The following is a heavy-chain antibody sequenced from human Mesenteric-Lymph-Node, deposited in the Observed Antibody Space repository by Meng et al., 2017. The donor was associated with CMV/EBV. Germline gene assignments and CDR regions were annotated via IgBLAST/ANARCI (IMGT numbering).Heavy chain of an antibody. V-gene: IGHV1-18*01. Sequence: YTVTKSAFSWVRQAPGQGLEWVGWISANNGNTKYAQKFQGRVTMTTDTSTNTAYMELRSLRSDDTAIYYCARVDETDITIVRGVIDYWGQGTLVTVSS. D-gene: IGHD3-10*01. CDR1: YTVTKSA. J-gene: IGHJ4*02. CDR3: ARVDETDITIVRGVIDY. CDR2: ISANNGNT.